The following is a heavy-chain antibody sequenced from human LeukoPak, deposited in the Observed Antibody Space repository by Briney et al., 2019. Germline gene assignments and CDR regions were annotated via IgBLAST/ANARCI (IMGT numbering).Heavy chain of an antibody. J-gene: IGHJ4*02. CDR1: GFTFSSYA. CDR2: ISDSGGTT. Sequence: GGSLRLSCAASGFTFSSYAMTWVRQAPGKGLEWVSAISDSGGTTYYADSVKGRFTTSRDNSKNTLYLQMNNLRAEDTAVYYCAKGDSSGWYYANWGQGTLVTVSS. V-gene: IGHV3-23*01. D-gene: IGHD6-19*01. CDR3: AKGDSSGWYYAN.